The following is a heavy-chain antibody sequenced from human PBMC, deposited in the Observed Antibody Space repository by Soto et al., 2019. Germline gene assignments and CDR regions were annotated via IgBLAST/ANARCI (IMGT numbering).Heavy chain of an antibody. J-gene: IGHJ4*02. V-gene: IGHV3-21*01. Sequence: GGSLRLSCAASGFTFSSYNMNWVRQAPGKGLEWVSSISSSSSYIYYADSVKGRFTISRDNAKNSLYLQMNSLRAEDTAVYYCAREIYDDYDSSGFDHWGQGTLVTVSS. CDR1: GFTFSSYN. CDR2: ISSSSSYI. D-gene: IGHD3-22*01. CDR3: AREIYDDYDSSGFDH.